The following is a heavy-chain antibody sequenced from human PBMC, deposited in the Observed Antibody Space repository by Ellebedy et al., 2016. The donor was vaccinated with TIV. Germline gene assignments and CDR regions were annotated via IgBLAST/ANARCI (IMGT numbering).Heavy chain of an antibody. CDR3: ARRRCCSSTTCKVKTIFGMMTPSPIDT. J-gene: IGHJ5*02. Sequence: SVKVSCXTSGYTFTNYDMSWVRQATGQGLEWMGWMNPKSGHTGYAQKFLGRLTLTRNTSVNTAYMELSSLKFEDTAVYYCARRRCCSSTTCKVKTIFGMMTPSPIDTWGRGTLVTVSS. D-gene: IGHD2-2*01. CDR2: MNPKSGHT. CDR1: GYTFTNYD. V-gene: IGHV1-8*01.